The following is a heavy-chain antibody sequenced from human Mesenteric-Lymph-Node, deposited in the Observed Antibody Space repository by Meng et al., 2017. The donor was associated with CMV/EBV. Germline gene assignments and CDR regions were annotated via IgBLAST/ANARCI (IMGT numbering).Heavy chain of an antibody. CDR1: GYTFTGYY. CDR2: INPNSGGT. D-gene: IGHD3-3*01. Sequence: ASVKVSCKASGYTFTGYYMHWVRQAPGQGLEWMGWINPNSGGTNYAQKFQGRVTMTRDTSISTAYMELSRLRSDDTAVYFCARGTSPYYEFWSGTFYYGMDVWGQGTTVTVSS. J-gene: IGHJ6*02. CDR3: ARGTSPYYEFWSGTFYYGMDV. V-gene: IGHV1-2*02.